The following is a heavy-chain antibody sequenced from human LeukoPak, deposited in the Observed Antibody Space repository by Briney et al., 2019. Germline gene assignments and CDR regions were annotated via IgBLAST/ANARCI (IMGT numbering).Heavy chain of an antibody. CDR1: GYTLSNHA. CDR2: INTNTGNP. J-gene: IGHJ4*02. CDR3: ATWVYSSSTIKDVLLDY. Sequence: ASVKVSCKGSGYTLSNHAFSWVRQAPGQGLEWMGWINTNTGNPTYAQGFTGRFVFSLDTSVSTAYLQISSLKAEDTAVYYCATWVYSSSTIKDVLLDYWGQGTLVTVSS. V-gene: IGHV7-4-1*02. D-gene: IGHD6-6*01.